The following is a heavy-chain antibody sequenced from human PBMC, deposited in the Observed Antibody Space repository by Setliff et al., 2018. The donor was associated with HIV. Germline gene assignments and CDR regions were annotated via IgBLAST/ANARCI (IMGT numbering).Heavy chain of an antibody. CDR3: ARGGLTAAGTLLLVGYFDY. J-gene: IGHJ4*02. V-gene: IGHV4-34*01. Sequence: SETLSLTCAVYGGSFSGYYWSWIRQPPGKGLEWIGEINHSGSTNFNPSLKSRVTITVDTSKNQFSLKLSSVTAADTAVYYCARGGLTAAGTLLLVGYFDYWGQGTLVTVSS. CDR2: INHSGST. D-gene: IGHD6-13*01. CDR1: GGSFSGYY.